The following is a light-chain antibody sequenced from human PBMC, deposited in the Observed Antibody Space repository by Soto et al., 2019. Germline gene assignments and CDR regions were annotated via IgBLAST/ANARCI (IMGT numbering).Light chain of an antibody. CDR2: GAS. J-gene: IGKJ2*01. CDR3: QQRSNWSPPFT. Sequence: EIVLTQSPGTLSLSPGGRATLSCRASQSVSRRLAWYQHRPGQSPRLLISGASMRASGVLVRFSGSGSGTVFSLTISRLEPEDFAVYYCQQRSNWSPPFTFGPGTKVEMK. V-gene: IGKV3-11*01. CDR1: QSVSRR.